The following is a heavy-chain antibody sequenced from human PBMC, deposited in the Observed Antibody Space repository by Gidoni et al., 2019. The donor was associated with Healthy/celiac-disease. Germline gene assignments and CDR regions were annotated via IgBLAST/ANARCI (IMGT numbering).Heavy chain of an antibody. Sequence: QVQLVQSGAEVKKPGASGKVSCKVSGYTLTDLSMHWVRQAPGKGLEWMGGFAPEDGETIYAQKFQGRVTMTEDTSTDTAYMELSSLRSEDTAVYYCATFRDPIGVRGVIITLAWFDPWGQGTLVTVSS. V-gene: IGHV1-24*01. CDR3: ATFRDPIGVRGVIITLAWFDP. CDR2: FAPEDGET. D-gene: IGHD3-10*01. CDR1: GYTLTDLS. J-gene: IGHJ5*02.